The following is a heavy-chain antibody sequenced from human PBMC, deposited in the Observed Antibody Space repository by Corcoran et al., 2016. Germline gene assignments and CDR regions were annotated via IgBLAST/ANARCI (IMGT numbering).Heavy chain of an antibody. CDR3: ARDPVAQWLGYYYYYGMDV. Sequence: QVQLVQSGAEVKKPGASVKVSCKASGYTFTGYYMHWVRQAPGQGLEWMGWINPNSGGTNYAQKFQGRVTMTRDTSISTAYMELSRLRSDDTAVYYCARDPVAQWLGYYYYYGMDVWGQGTTVTVSS. V-gene: IGHV1-2*02. D-gene: IGHD6-19*01. CDR2: INPNSGGT. CDR1: GYTFTGYY. J-gene: IGHJ6*02.